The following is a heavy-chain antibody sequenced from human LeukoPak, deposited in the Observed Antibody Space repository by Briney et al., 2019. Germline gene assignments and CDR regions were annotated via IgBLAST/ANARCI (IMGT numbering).Heavy chain of an antibody. CDR1: GFTFSAYA. J-gene: IGHJ4*02. CDR2: ISNNGDRL. Sequence: GGSLRLSCSASGFTFSAYAMYWVRQAPGKGLEFVSGISNNGDRLFYADSVKDRFTISRDNSKNTLYLQMNSLRAEDTAMYYCVRTGDTERFDCWGQGTLVTVSS. CDR3: VRTGDTERFDC. D-gene: IGHD1-1*01. V-gene: IGHV3-64*04.